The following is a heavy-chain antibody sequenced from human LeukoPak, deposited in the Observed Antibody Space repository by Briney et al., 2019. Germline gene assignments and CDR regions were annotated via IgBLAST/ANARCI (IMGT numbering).Heavy chain of an antibody. CDR3: ARDGAAAGRVDY. Sequence: KPSETLSLTCTVSGYSITSGYYWGWIRQPPGKGLEWIGSIYHSGSTHYNPSLKSRVTMSVDTSKNQFSLKLSSVTAADTAVYYCARDGAAAGRVDYWGQGTLVTVSS. V-gene: IGHV4-38-2*02. CDR1: GYSITSGYY. CDR2: IYHSGST. D-gene: IGHD6-13*01. J-gene: IGHJ4*02.